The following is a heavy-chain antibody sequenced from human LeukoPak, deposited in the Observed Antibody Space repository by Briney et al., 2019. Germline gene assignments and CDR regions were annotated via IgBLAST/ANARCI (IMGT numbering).Heavy chain of an antibody. CDR3: ARDLVPYYYDSSGYLYGY. CDR2: INPNSGGT. D-gene: IGHD3-22*01. J-gene: IGHJ4*02. V-gene: IGHV1-2*02. CDR1: GYTFTCYY. Sequence: ASVTVSFKASGYTFTCYYMHWVRQPPGPGLGWMGWINPNSGGTNYAQTFQGRVTMTRDTSISTAYMELSSLRSDDTAVYYCARDLVPYYYDSSGYLYGYWGQGTLVTVSS.